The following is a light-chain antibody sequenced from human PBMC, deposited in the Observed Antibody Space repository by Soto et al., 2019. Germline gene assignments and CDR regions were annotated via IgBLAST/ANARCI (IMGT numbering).Light chain of an antibody. V-gene: IGKV4-1*01. CDR1: QSVLYSSNNKNY. CDR2: WAS. CDR3: QQDYTTPRT. Sequence: DIVMTQSPDSLPVSLAERATINCKSSQSVLYSSNNKNYLVWYQQKPGQRPKLLIYWASTRESGVPDRFSGSGSGTDFTLNISSLQAEDVAVYYCQQDYTTPRTFGQGTKVEIK. J-gene: IGKJ1*01.